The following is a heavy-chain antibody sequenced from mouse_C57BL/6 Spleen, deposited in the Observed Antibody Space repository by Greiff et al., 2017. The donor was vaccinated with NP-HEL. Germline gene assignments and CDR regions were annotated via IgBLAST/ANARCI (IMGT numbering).Heavy chain of an antibody. J-gene: IGHJ2*01. V-gene: IGHV5-16*01. CDR1: GFTFSDYY. CDR3: ARDRRNGNGYFDY. Sequence: DVKLVESEGGLVQPGRSMKLSCTASGFTFSDYYMAWVRQVPEKGLEWVANINYDGSSTYYLDSLKSRFIISRDNAKNILYLQMSSLKSEDTATYYCARDRRNGNGYFDYWGQGTTLTVSS. CDR2: INYDGSST. D-gene: IGHD2-1*01.